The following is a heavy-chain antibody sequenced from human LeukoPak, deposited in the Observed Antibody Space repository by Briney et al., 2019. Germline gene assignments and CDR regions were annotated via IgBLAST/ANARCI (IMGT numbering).Heavy chain of an antibody. CDR2: IYYSGST. CDR3: ARGRRDGYTLYYMDV. J-gene: IGHJ6*03. Sequence: SDTLSLTCAVYGGSFSGYYWGWIRQPPGRGLEWIGSIYYSGSTYYNPSVKSRVTISVDTSKNQFSLKLSSVTAADTAVYYCARGRRDGYTLYYMDVWGKGTTVSISS. CDR1: GGSFSGYY. D-gene: IGHD5-24*01. V-gene: IGHV4-34*01.